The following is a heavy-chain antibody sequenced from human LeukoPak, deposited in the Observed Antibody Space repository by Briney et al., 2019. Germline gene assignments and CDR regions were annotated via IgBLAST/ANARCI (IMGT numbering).Heavy chain of an antibody. CDR2: IYHSGST. CDR1: GYSISSGYY. Sequence: SETLSLTCTVSGYSISSGYYWGWIRQPPGKGLEWIGSIYHSGSTYYNPSLKSRVTLSVDTSKNQFSQKLSSVTAADTAVYYCARESGEYYDFWSGYWYYFDYWGQGTLVTVSS. V-gene: IGHV4-38-2*02. J-gene: IGHJ4*02. D-gene: IGHD3-3*01. CDR3: ARESGEYYDFWSGYWYYFDY.